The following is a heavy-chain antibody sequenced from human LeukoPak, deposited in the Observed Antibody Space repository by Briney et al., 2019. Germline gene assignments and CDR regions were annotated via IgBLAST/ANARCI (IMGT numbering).Heavy chain of an antibody. CDR2: IGTGGDT. CDR3: AKSRVVDRRGYFDY. D-gene: IGHD2-15*01. CDR1: GFTFNSIP. J-gene: IGHJ4*02. Sequence: GGSRRFPCLAPGFTFNSIPIPWVRHPPEKGLDWASTIGTGGDTYYADSVKGRFTISRDDSKNTLYLQMHSLGAEDTAVYYCAKSRVVDRRGYFDYWGQGTLVTVSS. V-gene: IGHV3-23*01.